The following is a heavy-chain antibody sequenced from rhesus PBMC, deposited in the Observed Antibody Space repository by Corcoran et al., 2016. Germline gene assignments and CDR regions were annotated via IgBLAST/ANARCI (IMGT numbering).Heavy chain of an antibody. Sequence: EVQLVESGGGLVQPGGSLRLSCAASGFTFSAPDMTWVRQPPGKGLGGVSYISYTGKTKYYADAVKGRVTIARDNAKNSLSLQISSLRAEDTAVYYCATGNGLDSWGQGVVVTVSS. V-gene: IGHV3-136*01. CDR2: ISYTGKTK. D-gene: IGHD7-45*01. CDR1: GFTFSAPD. CDR3: ATGNGLDS. J-gene: IGHJ6*01.